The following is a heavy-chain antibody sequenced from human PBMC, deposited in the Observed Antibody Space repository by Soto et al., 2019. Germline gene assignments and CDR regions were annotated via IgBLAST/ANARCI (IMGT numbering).Heavy chain of an antibody. D-gene: IGHD4-17*01. CDR1: GFTFSSYG. CDR2: ISYDGSNK. J-gene: IGHJ3*02. Sequence: QVQLVESGGGVVQPGRSLRLSCAASGFTFSSYGMHWVRQAPGKGLEWVAVISYDGSNKYYADSVKGRFTISRDNSKNTLYLQMNSLRAEDTAVYYCAKGPPRYDYGVYGCCAFDIWGQGTMVTVSS. V-gene: IGHV3-30*18. CDR3: AKGPPRYDYGVYGCCAFDI.